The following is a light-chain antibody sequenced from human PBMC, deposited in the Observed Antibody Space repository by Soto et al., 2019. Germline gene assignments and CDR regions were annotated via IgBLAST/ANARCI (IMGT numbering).Light chain of an antibody. CDR3: QQYNNWPIT. Sequence: EIVLTQSPATMSLSPGERARLSCRASQSVTNSLAWYQQKPGQARRLLIYGASTRATGITARFSGSGSGTEFTLTISSLQSEDFAVYYCQQYNNWPITVGPGTRLEIK. CDR2: GAS. J-gene: IGKJ5*01. V-gene: IGKV3-15*01. CDR1: QSVTNS.